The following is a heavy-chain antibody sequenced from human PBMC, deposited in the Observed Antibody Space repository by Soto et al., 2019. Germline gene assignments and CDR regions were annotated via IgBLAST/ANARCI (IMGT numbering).Heavy chain of an antibody. Sequence: EVQLLESGGDLVQPGGSLRLSCAASGFTFSSYAMSWVRQAPGKGLEWVSAIGGSGDKTYYADSVKGRFTISRDDSKNTLYLQMSNLRAEDTAVYYCAKDTGSMDVWGQGTTVTVSS. CDR1: GFTFSSYA. CDR2: IGGSGDKT. V-gene: IGHV3-23*01. CDR3: AKDTGSMDV. J-gene: IGHJ6*02.